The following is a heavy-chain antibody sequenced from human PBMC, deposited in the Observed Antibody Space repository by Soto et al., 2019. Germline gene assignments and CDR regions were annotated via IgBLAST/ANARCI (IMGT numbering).Heavy chain of an antibody. V-gene: IGHV1-3*01. CDR3: ARTLVGATPADY. CDR1: GYTFTSYA. CDR2: INAGNGNT. D-gene: IGHD1-26*01. J-gene: IGHJ4*02. Sequence: QVQLVQSGAEVKKPGASVKVSCKASGYTFTSYAMHWVRQAPGQRLEWVGWINAGNGNTKYSQKFQGRVTITRDTSASTAYMELSSLRSEDTAVYYCARTLVGATPADYWGPGTLVTVSS.